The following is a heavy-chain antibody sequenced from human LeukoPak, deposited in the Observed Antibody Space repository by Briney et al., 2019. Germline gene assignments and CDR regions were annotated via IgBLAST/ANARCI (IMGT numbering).Heavy chain of an antibody. CDR2: INQGGGEK. V-gene: IGHV3-7*01. CDR3: ARDRRAFDI. CDR1: GFTFSSFW. J-gene: IGHJ3*02. Sequence: GGSLRLSCATSGFTFSSFWMSWVRQAPGKGLEWVANINQGGGEKNYVDSVKGRFTISRDSAKSSLYLQMNSLRAEDTAVYYCARDRRAFDIWGQGTMVTVSS.